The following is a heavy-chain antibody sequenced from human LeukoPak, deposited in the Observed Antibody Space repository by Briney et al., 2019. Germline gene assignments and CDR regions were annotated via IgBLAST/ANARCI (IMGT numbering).Heavy chain of an antibody. CDR3: ARGGTFVSDY. J-gene: IGHJ4*02. CDR1: GFTFSTFW. V-gene: IGHV3-7*01. Sequence: GGSLSLSCAASGFTFSTFWMSWVRQDPGKGREWVANIKEDGSEKYYVASMKGRFTVSRDNAKNTLYLQMDSQRAEDTAVYYCARGGTFVSDYWGQGTLVTVSS. D-gene: IGHD1-1*01. CDR2: IKEDGSEK.